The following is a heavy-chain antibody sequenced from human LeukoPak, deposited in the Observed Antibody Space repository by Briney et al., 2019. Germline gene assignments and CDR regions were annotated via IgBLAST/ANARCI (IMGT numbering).Heavy chain of an antibody. Sequence: ASVKVSCKASGYTFTSYDINWVRQATGQGLEWMGWMNPNSGNTGYAQKFQGRVTITADKSTSTAYMELSSLRSEDTAVYYCARGFLGDYFGSGSYYVFDYWGQGTLVTVSS. V-gene: IGHV1-8*01. CDR3: ARGFLGDYFGSGSYYVFDY. D-gene: IGHD3-10*01. J-gene: IGHJ4*02. CDR2: MNPNSGNT. CDR1: GYTFTSYD.